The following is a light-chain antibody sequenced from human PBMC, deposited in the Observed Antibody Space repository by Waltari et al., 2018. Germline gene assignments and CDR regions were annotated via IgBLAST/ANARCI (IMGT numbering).Light chain of an antibody. J-gene: IGKJ3*01. CDR1: QGISSY. V-gene: IGKV1-9*01. CDR2: GGS. Sequence: IQLTQSPLSLSASVGDRVTIPFRASQGISSYLSWYQQKAGRAPKILIYGGSTLPNGVPSRFSGSGFGTDFTLTISSLQPEDFATYYCLQVNSYPFTFGPGTTVDIK. CDR3: LQVNSYPFT.